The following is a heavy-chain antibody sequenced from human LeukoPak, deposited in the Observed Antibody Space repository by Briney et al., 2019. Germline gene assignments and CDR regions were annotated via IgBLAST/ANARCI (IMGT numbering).Heavy chain of an antibody. J-gene: IGHJ4*02. CDR3: ARDFGSTSCGY. V-gene: IGHV3-21*01. Sequence: GASLRLSCAASGFTFSSYAMSWVRQAPGKGLEWVSSISSSSSYIYYADSVKGRFTISRDNAKNSLYLQMNSLGAEDTAVYYCARDFGSTSCGYWGQGTLVTVSS. D-gene: IGHD2-2*01. CDR1: GFTFSSYA. CDR2: ISSSSSYI.